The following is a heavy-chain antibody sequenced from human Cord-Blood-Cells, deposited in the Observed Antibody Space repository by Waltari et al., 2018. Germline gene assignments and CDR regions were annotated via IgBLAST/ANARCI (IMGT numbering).Heavy chain of an antibody. V-gene: IGHV4-59*08. J-gene: IGHJ4*02. D-gene: IGHD6-13*01. CDR1: AGSISSYY. CDR2: IYYSWST. CDR3: ARLVEYSSSLYYFDY. Sequence: QVQLQESGPGLVKPSATLSLTSTVPAGSISSYYSSWHRQPPGKGLEWIGYIYYSWSTNYNPSLKSRVTISVDTSKNQFSLKLSSVTAADTAVYYWARLVEYSSSLYYFDYWGQGTLVTVSS.